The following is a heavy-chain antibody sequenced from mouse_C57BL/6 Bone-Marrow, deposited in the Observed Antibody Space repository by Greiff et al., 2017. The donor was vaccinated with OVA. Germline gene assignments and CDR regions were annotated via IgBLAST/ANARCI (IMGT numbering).Heavy chain of an antibody. CDR1: GYTFTDYE. Sequence: QVQLKQSGAELVRPGASVTLSCKASGYTFTDYEMHWVKQTPVHGLEWIGAIDPETGGTAYNQKFKGKAILTADKSSSTAYMELRSLTSEDSAVYYCTGYAGDYDLYWYFDVWGTGTTVTVSS. J-gene: IGHJ1*03. D-gene: IGHD2-4*01. CDR2: IDPETGGT. V-gene: IGHV1-15*01. CDR3: TGYAGDYDLYWYFDV.